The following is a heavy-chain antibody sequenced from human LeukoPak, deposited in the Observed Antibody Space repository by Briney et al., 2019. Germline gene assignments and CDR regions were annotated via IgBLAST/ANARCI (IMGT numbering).Heavy chain of an antibody. D-gene: IGHD2-2*01. CDR1: GFNFSAFS. Sequence: GGSLRLSCGASGFNFSAFSMSWVRQAPEKGLEWVASISLSGRFIYYADSLKGRFTISRDNAKNSVHLQVNSLRAEDTAVYYCAREMLVIPAAVDYWGQGTLVTVSS. V-gene: IGHV3-21*01. CDR2: ISLSGRFI. CDR3: AREMLVIPAAVDY. J-gene: IGHJ4*02.